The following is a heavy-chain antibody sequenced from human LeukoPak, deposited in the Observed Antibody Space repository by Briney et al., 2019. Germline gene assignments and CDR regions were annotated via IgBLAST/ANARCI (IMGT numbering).Heavy chain of an antibody. CDR3: ARSIHYYDSSGSQYYFDY. Sequence: GGSLRLSCAASGFTFSSYWMSWVRQAPGKGLEWVSVIYSGGSTSYADSVKGRFTISRDISKNTLYLQMNSLRAEDTAVYYCARSIHYYDSSGSQYYFDYWGQGTLVTVSS. J-gene: IGHJ4*02. D-gene: IGHD3-22*01. CDR2: IYSGGST. V-gene: IGHV3-66*01. CDR1: GFTFSSYW.